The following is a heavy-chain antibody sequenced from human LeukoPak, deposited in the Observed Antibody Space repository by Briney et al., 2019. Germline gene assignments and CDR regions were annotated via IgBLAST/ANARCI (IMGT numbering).Heavy chain of an antibody. V-gene: IGHV3-21*04. J-gene: IGHJ4*02. CDR1: GFTFSSYS. D-gene: IGHD6-19*01. CDR2: ISSSSSYI. CDR3: ARDPTTVPGAN. Sequence: PGGSLRLSCAASGFTFSSYSMNWVRQAPGKGLEWVSSISSSSSYIYYADSVKGRFTISRNNSKNTLYLQMNSLRAEDTAVYHCARDPTTVPGANWGQGTLVTVSS.